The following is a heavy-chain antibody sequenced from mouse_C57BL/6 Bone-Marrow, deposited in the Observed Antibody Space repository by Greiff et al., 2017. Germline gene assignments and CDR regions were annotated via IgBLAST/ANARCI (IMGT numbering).Heavy chain of an antibody. CDR2: INPGSGGT. D-gene: IGHD1-1*01. CDR3: ARWDYGSSTHFVY. CDR1: GYAFTNYL. Sequence: QVQLQQSGAELVRPGTSVKVSCKASGYAFTNYLIEWVKQRPGQGLEWIGVINPGSGGTNYNEKFKGKATLTADKSSSTAYMQLSSLTSEDSAVDYCARWDYGSSTHFVYWGQGTTLTVSS. V-gene: IGHV1-54*01. J-gene: IGHJ2*01.